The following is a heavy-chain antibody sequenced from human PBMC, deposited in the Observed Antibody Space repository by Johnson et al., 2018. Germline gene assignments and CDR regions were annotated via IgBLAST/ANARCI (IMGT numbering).Heavy chain of an antibody. CDR2: ISYDVSNK. J-gene: IGHJ3*02. V-gene: IGHV3-30*18. D-gene: IGHD4-23*01. CDR1: GFSFSNYS. Sequence: QVQLVESGGGVVQXGRSXRLXCAASGFSFSNYSMHWVRQAPGKGLEWVAVISYDVSNKYYADSVKGRFTISRDNSKNTLYLQMNSLRTQDTAVYYCAKYHDGNSGAFDIWGQGTMVTVSS. CDR3: AKYHDGNSGAFDI.